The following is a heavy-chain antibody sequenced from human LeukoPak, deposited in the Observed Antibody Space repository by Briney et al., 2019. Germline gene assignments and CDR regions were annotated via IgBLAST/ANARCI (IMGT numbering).Heavy chain of an antibody. V-gene: IGHV3-66*02. CDR2: IYSGGST. CDR3: ARDSRKYYDSSGYSED. Sequence: GGSLRLSCAASGFTFSNYWMNWVRQAPGKGLEWVSVIYSGGSTYCADSVKGRFTISRDNSKNTLYLQMNSLRAEDTAVYYCARDSRKYYDSSGYSEDWGQGTLVTVSS. CDR1: GFTFSNYW. D-gene: IGHD3-22*01. J-gene: IGHJ4*02.